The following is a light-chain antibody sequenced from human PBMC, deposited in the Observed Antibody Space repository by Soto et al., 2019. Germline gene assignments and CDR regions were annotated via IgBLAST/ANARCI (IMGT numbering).Light chain of an antibody. V-gene: IGKV3-20*01. Sequence: ESVLTQSPGTLSLSPGERATLSCRASQSVSTSYLAWYQQKPGQAPRLLIYGASSRATGIPDRFSGSGSGTDFTLTINRLEPEAFAVYYCQRYGSSPSWTFGQGTKVEIK. J-gene: IGKJ1*01. CDR2: GAS. CDR3: QRYGSSPSWT. CDR1: QSVSTSY.